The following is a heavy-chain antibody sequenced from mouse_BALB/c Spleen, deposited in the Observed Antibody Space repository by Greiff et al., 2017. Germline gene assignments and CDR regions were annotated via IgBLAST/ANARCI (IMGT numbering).Heavy chain of an antibody. D-gene: IGHD1-1*01. J-gene: IGHJ2*01. CDR3: AREVYYGSRRYFDY. Sequence: QVQLQQSGAELVRPGTSVKVSCKASGYAFTNYLIEWVKQRPGQGLEWIGVINPGSGGTNYNEKFKGKATLTSDKSSSTAYMQLSSLTSDDSAVYFCAREVYYGSRRYFDYWGQGTTLTVSS. CDR2: INPGSGGT. CDR1: GYAFTNYL. V-gene: IGHV1-54*01.